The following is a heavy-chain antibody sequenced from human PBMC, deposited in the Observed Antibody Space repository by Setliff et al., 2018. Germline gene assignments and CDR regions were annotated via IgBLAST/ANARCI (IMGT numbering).Heavy chain of an antibody. CDR3: VRDDADNYDAFDN. D-gene: IGHD3-22*01. Sequence: GGSLRLSCVVSGFSFSRHWMSWVRQAPGKGLEWVADIKQDGSTKYYLDSVKGRFTISRDNAKRSLYLKMNGLRGDDTGVYYCVRDDADNYDAFDNWGQGTLVTVSS. CDR1: GFSFSRHW. J-gene: IGHJ3*02. CDR2: IKQDGSTK. V-gene: IGHV3-7*01.